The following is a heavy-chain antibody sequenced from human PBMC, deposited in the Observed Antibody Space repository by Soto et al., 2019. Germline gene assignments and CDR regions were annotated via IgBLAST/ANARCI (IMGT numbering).Heavy chain of an antibody. J-gene: IGHJ6*02. D-gene: IGHD2-15*01. CDR2: IIGIGVYT. Sequence: GGSLTLSCAASGLIFSNYAMTWVRQAPGRGLEWVAGIIGIGVYTYSADSVKGRLTLSRDSSKNTLYRQTNSLRAEDTAVYYCAKVWGGYCSGGTCYSPYYYYGLDVWGQGTTVTVSS. V-gene: IGHV3-23*01. CDR1: GLIFSNYA. CDR3: AKVWGGYCSGGTCYSPYYYYGLDV.